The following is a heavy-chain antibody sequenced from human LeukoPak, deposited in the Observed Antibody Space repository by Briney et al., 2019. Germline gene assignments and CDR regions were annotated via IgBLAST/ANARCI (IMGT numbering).Heavy chain of an antibody. D-gene: IGHD3-22*01. V-gene: IGHV4-61*02. CDR3: AREIYYYDSSGYYWD. CDR2: IYTSGST. J-gene: IGHJ4*02. CDR1: GGSISSGSYY. Sequence: SETLSLTCTVSGGSISSGSYYWSWIRQPAGKGLEWIGRIYTSGSTNYNPSLKSRVTISVDTSKNQFSLKLSSVTAADTAVYYCAREIYYYDSSGYYWDWGQGTLVTVSS.